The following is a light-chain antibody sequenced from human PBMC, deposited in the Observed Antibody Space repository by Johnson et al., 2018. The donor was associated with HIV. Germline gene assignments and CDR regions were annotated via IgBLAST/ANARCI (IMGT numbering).Light chain of an antibody. CDR3: ATWDTSLSTGGV. CDR2: KNN. V-gene: IGLV1-51*02. CDR1: SSTFGNSY. J-gene: IGLJ1*01. Sequence: QFVLTQPPSVSAAPGQRVTISCSGASSTFGNSYISWYQLLPGSPPKLLVFKNNERPSGIPDRFSGSNSGTSATLDITGLQTGDEADYYCATWDTSLSTGGVFGTGTKVTVL.